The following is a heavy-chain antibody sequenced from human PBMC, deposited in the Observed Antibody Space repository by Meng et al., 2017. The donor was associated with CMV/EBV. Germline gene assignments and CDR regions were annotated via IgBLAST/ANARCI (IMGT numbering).Heavy chain of an antibody. Sequence: SGYTFTRYGISWVRQAPGQGLEWMGWISAYNGNTNYAQKFQGRVTMTRDTSISTAYMELSRLRSDDTAVYYCAREWVVPAAIDWFDPWGQGTLVTVSS. J-gene: IGHJ5*02. D-gene: IGHD2-2*01. CDR1: GYTFTRYG. CDR3: AREWVVPAAIDWFDP. V-gene: IGHV1-18*01. CDR2: ISAYNGNT.